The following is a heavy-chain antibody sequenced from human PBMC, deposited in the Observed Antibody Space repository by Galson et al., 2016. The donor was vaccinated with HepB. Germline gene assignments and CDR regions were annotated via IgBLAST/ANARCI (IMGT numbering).Heavy chain of an antibody. V-gene: IGHV1-69*13. J-gene: IGHJ4*02. CDR1: GGTFSNTA. Sequence: SVKVSCKASGGTFSNTAFGWVRQAPGRGLEWMGGIIPFFDTSNYSPKFQGRITLTADESTRTAYMVLSSLRSEDTAVYYCARWAGEYGRGYFDFWGQGTLVTVSS. CDR2: IIPFFDTS. CDR3: ARWAGEYGRGYFDF. D-gene: IGHD4-17*01.